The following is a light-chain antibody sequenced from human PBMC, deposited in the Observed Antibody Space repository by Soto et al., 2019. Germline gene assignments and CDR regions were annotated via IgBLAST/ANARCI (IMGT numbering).Light chain of an antibody. J-gene: IGKJ4*01. CDR1: QSISSW. CDR3: QQYNSYAS. CDR2: DAS. Sequence: DIQMTQSPSTLSESVGDRVTISCGASQSISSWLAWYQQKPGKAAKLLIYDASSLESGVPSRFSCSGSGTEFTLTISSLQPDDFATYYCQQYNSYASFGGGTKVEIK. V-gene: IGKV1-5*01.